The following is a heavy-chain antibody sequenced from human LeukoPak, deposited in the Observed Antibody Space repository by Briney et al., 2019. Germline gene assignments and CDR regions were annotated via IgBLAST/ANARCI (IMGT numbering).Heavy chain of an antibody. CDR2: IYYSGST. CDR3: ARDLTILGVVIISNWFDP. J-gene: IGHJ5*02. Sequence: SETLSLTCTVSGGSISSSSYYWGWIRQPPGKGLEWIGSIYYSGSTYYNPSLKSRVTISVDTSKNQFSLKLSSVTAADTAVYYCARDLTILGVVIISNWFDPWGQGTLVTVSS. CDR1: GGSISSSSYY. V-gene: IGHV4-39*07. D-gene: IGHD3-3*01.